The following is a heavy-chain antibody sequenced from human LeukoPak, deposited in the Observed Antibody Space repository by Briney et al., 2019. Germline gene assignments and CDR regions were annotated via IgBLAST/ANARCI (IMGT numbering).Heavy chain of an antibody. CDR2: IKRESDGGTT. CDR1: GITLSHAR. J-gene: IGHJ4*02. Sequence: PGGSLRLSCAGSGITLSHARMNWVRQAPGKGLEWVGRIKRESDGGTTDYAAPVKGRFTISRDDVKNTIYLQLNSLKTEDTAVYYCNTAFGVITSDDFDYWGRGTLVTVSS. D-gene: IGHD3-3*01. V-gene: IGHV3-15*01. CDR3: NTAFGVITSDDFDY.